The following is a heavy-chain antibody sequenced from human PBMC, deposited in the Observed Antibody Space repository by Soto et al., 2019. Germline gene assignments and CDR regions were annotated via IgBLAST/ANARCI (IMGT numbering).Heavy chain of an antibody. CDR3: ARYGVVPAAHYYYYGMDV. V-gene: IGHV1-3*01. CDR1: GYTFTSYA. Sequence: GASLKVSCKASGYTFTSYAMHWVRQAPGQRLEWMGWINAGNGNTKYSQKFQGRVTITRDTSASTAYMELSSLRSEDTAVYYCARYGVVPAAHYYYYGMDVWGQGTTVTVSS. D-gene: IGHD2-2*01. J-gene: IGHJ6*02. CDR2: INAGNGNT.